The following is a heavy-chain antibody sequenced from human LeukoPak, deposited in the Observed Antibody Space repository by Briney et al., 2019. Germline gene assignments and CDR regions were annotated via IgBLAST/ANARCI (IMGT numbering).Heavy chain of an antibody. V-gene: IGHV3-15*01. CDR2: IKSKTDAGTT. Sequence: GGSLRLSCAASGFTFNIAWMSWVRQAPGKGLEWVGRIKSKTDAGTTDYAAPVTGRFTISRDDSKNTLYLQMNSLKTEDTAVYYCTTSASGYDHLFDYWGQGALVTVSS. CDR1: GFTFNIAW. D-gene: IGHD5-12*01. CDR3: TTSASGYDHLFDY. J-gene: IGHJ4*02.